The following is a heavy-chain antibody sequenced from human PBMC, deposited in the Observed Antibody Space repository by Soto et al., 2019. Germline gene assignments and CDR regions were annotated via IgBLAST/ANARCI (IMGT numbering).Heavy chain of an antibody. V-gene: IGHV3-33*01. Sequence: PGGSLRLSCAASGFTFSSYGMHWVRQAPGKGLEWVAVIWYDGSNKYYADSVKGRFTISRDNSKNTLYLQMNSLRAEDTAVYYCARDYAGRYLQPDNWFDPWGQGTLVTVSS. CDR3: ARDYAGRYLQPDNWFDP. J-gene: IGHJ5*02. CDR2: IWYDGSNK. D-gene: IGHD3-9*01. CDR1: GFTFSSYG.